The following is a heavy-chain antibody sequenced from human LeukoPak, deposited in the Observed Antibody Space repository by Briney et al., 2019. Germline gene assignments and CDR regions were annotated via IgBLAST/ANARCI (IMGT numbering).Heavy chain of an antibody. CDR3: ARLRAGYSVFDY. D-gene: IGHD6-13*01. J-gene: IGHJ4*02. Sequence: GGSLRLSCAASGCTFSSYWMHWVRQAPGKGLVWVSRTNSDGPTTTYADSVRGRFTISTDNAKNTLYLQMNSLRAEDTAVYYCARLRAGYSVFDYWGQGTLVTVSS. CDR2: TNSDGPTT. V-gene: IGHV3-74*01. CDR1: GCTFSSYW.